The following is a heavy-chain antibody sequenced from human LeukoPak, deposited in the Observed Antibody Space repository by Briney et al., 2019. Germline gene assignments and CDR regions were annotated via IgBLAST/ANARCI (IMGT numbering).Heavy chain of an antibody. Sequence: ASVTVSCKASGYTVTSYGISWVRQAPGQGLEWMGWISAYNGNTNYAQKLQGRVTMTTDTSTSTAYMELRSLRSDDTAVYYCARDGYCSSTSCGYYYGMDVWGKGTTVTVSS. CDR3: ARDGYCSSTSCGYYYGMDV. CDR2: ISAYNGNT. CDR1: GYTVTSYG. D-gene: IGHD2-2*03. J-gene: IGHJ6*04. V-gene: IGHV1-18*04.